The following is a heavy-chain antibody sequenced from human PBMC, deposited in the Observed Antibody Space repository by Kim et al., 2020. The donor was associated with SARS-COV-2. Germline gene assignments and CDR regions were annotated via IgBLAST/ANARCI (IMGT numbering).Heavy chain of an antibody. V-gene: IGHV3-23*01. CDR3: AKDFMRRIAAAWGVSSNWFDP. CDR2: ISGSGGST. CDR1: GFTFSSYA. Sequence: GGSLRLSCAASGFTFSSYAMSWVRQAPGKGLEWVSAISGSGGSTYYADSVKGRFTISRDNSKNTLYLQMNSLRAEDTAVYYCAKDFMRRIAAAWGVSSNWFDPWGQGTLVTVSS. J-gene: IGHJ5*02. D-gene: IGHD6-13*01.